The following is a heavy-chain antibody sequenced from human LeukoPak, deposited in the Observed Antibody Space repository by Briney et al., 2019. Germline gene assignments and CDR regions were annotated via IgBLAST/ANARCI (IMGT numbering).Heavy chain of an antibody. CDR2: ISSYNGDT. CDR3: ARDFEDTSGWDY. V-gene: IGHV1-18*01. J-gene: IGHJ4*02. CDR1: GYTFTSYG. D-gene: IGHD6-19*01. Sequence: ASVKVPCKVSGYTFTSYGITWVRQAPGQGLEWMGWISSYNGDTNYAQRVQDRVTMTTDTATSTAYMELRSLRSDDTAVYYCARDFEDTSGWDYWGQGTLVTVSS.